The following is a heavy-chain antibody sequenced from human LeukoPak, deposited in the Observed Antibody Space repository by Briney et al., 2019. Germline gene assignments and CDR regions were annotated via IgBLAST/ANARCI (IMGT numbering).Heavy chain of an antibody. Sequence: GGSLRLSCAASGFTFDDYAMHRVRQAPCKGLEWVSGISWNSGSVGYADSVKGRFTISRDNAKNSLYLQMNSLRAEDTAFYYCAKDIGYDFWSGHSAFDYWGQGTLVTVSS. V-gene: IGHV3-9*01. CDR2: ISWNSGSV. J-gene: IGHJ4*02. D-gene: IGHD3-3*01. CDR1: GFTFDDYA. CDR3: AKDIGYDFWSGHSAFDY.